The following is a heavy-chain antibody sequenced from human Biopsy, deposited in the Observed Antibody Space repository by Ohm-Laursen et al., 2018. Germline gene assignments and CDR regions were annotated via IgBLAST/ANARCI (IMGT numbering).Heavy chain of an antibody. CDR3: ARQVDFWSGYVDY. D-gene: IGHD3-3*01. J-gene: IGHJ4*02. CDR1: GASIISGGHF. V-gene: IGHV4-31*03. CDR2: IFYSANT. Sequence: TLSLTCTVSGASIISGGHFWNWIRQHPGKSLEWIGNIFYSANTYYNPSLKSRVTISVDTSKNQFSLKLSTVTAADTAVYYCARQVDFWSGYVDYWGQGTLVAVSS.